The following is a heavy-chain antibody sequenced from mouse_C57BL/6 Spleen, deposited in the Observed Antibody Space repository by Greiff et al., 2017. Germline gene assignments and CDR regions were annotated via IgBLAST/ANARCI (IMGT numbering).Heavy chain of an antibody. Sequence: VQLQQPGAELVRPGSSVKLSCKASGYTFTSYWMDWVKQRPGQGLEWIGNIYPSDSETHYNQKFKDKATLTVDKSSSTAYMQLSSLTSEDSAVXYCAREGDWEYYFDYWGQGTTRTVSS. V-gene: IGHV1-61*01. CDR2: IYPSDSET. J-gene: IGHJ2*01. D-gene: IGHD4-1*01. CDR1: GYTFTSYW. CDR3: AREGDWEYYFDY.